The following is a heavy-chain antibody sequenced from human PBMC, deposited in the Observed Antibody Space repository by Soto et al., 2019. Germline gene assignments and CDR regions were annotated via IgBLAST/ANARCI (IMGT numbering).Heavy chain of an antibody. CDR3: ARHVSVNAPWYYYGMDV. D-gene: IGHD2-2*01. J-gene: IGHJ6*02. Sequence: GESLKISCKGSGYSFTSYWIGWVRQMPGKGLEWMGIIYPGDSDTRYSPSFQGQVTISADKSISTAYLQWSSLKASDTAMYYCARHVSVNAPWYYYGMDVWGQGTTVTVS. CDR2: IYPGDSDT. V-gene: IGHV5-51*01. CDR1: GYSFTSYW.